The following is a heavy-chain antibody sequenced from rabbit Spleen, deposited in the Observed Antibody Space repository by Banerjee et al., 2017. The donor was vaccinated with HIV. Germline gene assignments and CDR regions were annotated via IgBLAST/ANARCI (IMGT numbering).Heavy chain of an antibody. CDR2: IAGGSSGNT. J-gene: IGHJ4*01. CDR1: GFSFSSSYY. CDR3: ARAVTSSNYWATYFDL. Sequence: QEQLVESGGGLVQPEGSLTLTCTASGFSFSSSYYMCWVRQAPGKGLEWIACIAGGSSGNTYYASWAKGRFTISKTSSTTVTLQMTSLTAAGTATYFCARAVTSSNYWATYFDLWGPGTLVTVS. D-gene: IGHD1-1*01. V-gene: IGHV1S45*01.